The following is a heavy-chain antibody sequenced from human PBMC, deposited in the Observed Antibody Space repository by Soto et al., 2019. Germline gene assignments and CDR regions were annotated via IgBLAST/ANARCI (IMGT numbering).Heavy chain of an antibody. CDR2: ISGSGGST. Sequence: PVGSLRLSCAASGFTFSSYAMSWVRQAPGKGLEWVSAISGSGGSTYYADSVEGRFTISRDNSKNTLYLQMNSLRAEDTAVYYCAKNPVSVVVIIFLDYWGQRTLVTVSS. D-gene: IGHD3-22*01. CDR1: GFTFSSYA. CDR3: AKNPVSVVVIIFLDY. J-gene: IGHJ4*02. V-gene: IGHV3-23*01.